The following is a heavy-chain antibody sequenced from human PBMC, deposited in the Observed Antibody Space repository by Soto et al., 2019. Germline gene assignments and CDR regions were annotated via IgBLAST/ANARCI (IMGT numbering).Heavy chain of an antibody. J-gene: IGHJ5*02. CDR2: ISTYNGST. V-gene: IGHV1-18*01. Sequence: ASVKVSCKASGYTFTSYDISWVRQAPGQGLEWMGWISTYNGSTNYAQRLQGRVTMTTDTSTSTAYMELRSLRSDDTAVYYCAIGFRVAATRWWFDPWGQGTLVTVSS. CDR1: GYTFTSYD. CDR3: AIGFRVAATRWWFDP. D-gene: IGHD2-15*01.